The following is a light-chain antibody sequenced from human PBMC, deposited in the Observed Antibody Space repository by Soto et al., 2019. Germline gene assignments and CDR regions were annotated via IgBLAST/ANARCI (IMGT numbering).Light chain of an antibody. CDR2: GAS. V-gene: IGKV3D-15*01. J-gene: IGKJ1*01. CDR3: QQYKDWPLT. CDR1: QSVGSN. Sequence: ENVLTQSPGTLSLSPGERATLSCRASQSVGSNYLAWYQQKLGQAPRLLIYGASSRATGIPARFSGSGSGTEFTLTISSLQSEDFAVYYCQQYKDWPLTFGQGTKVDIK.